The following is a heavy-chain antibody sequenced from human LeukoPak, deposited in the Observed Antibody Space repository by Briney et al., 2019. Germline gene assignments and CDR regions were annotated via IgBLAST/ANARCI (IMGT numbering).Heavy chain of an antibody. V-gene: IGHV3-11*04. Sequence: GGSLRLSCEASGFTFSDYSMSWIRQAPGKGLEWISYISSNGSAMYYADSVKGRFTISRDDSKKTLYLQMNSLRAEDTAVYFCARDRAMVRGEEWYFDLWGRGTLVTVSS. CDR3: ARDRAMVRGEEWYFDL. CDR2: ISSNGSAM. J-gene: IGHJ2*01. CDR1: GFTFSDYS. D-gene: IGHD3-10*01.